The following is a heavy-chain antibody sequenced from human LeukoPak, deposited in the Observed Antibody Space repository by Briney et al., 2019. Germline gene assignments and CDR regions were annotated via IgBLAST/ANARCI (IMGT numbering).Heavy chain of an antibody. Sequence: GGSLRLSCAASGFTFSSYWMSWVRQAPGKGLEWVANINQAGSEKYYVDSVKGRSTISRDNAKNSLYLQMNSLRAEDTAVYYCARDRWNDVGHYFDYWGQGTLVTVSS. J-gene: IGHJ4*02. CDR3: ARDRWNDVGHYFDY. CDR1: GFTFSSYW. CDR2: INQAGSEK. V-gene: IGHV3-7*01. D-gene: IGHD1-1*01.